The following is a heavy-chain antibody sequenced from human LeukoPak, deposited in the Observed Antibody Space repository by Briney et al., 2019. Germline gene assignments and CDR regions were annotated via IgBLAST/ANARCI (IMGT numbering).Heavy chain of an antibody. CDR2: IYPDDSDI. Sequence: GESLKISCKGSGYRFTDYWIGWVRQMPGKGLECMGIIYPDDSDIRYSPSFQGQVTISADKSVSTGYLQWSSLKASDTAMYYCALHYYDSSDSTHRFDYWGQGTLVTVSS. D-gene: IGHD3-22*01. V-gene: IGHV5-51*01. CDR3: ALHYYDSSDSTHRFDY. CDR1: GYRFTDYW. J-gene: IGHJ4*02.